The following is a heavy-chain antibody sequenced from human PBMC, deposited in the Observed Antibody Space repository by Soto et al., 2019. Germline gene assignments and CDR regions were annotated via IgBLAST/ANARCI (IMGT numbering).Heavy chain of an antibody. Sequence: SLTLSLTSTVSGGSIIGGDYYWSRIRQPPGKGLEWIGYIYYSGSTYYNPSLKSRVTISVDTSKNQFSLKLSSVTAADTAVYYCARGRGYSYGQTFDYWGQGTLVTVSS. CDR1: GGSIIGGDYY. D-gene: IGHD5-18*01. J-gene: IGHJ4*02. CDR2: IYYSGST. CDR3: ARGRGYSYGQTFDY. V-gene: IGHV4-30-4*01.